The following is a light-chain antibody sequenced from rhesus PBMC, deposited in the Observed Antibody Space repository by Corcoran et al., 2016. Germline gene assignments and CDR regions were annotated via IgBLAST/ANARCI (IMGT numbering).Light chain of an antibody. J-gene: IGKJ2*01. CDR2: WAS. CDR1: QSLLYFSNNKNY. Sequence: DIVMTQSPDSLAVSLGERVTINCKSSQSLLYFSNNKNYLAWYQQKPGQAPRLLVYWASTRESGVSDRFSGGGSGTDFTFTISGLQADDVAVYYCQQYYTSPFSFGQGTKVEIK. CDR3: QQYYTSPFS. V-gene: IGKV4-1*01.